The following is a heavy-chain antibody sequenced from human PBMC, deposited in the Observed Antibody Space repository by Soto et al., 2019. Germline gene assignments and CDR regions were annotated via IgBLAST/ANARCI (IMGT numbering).Heavy chain of an antibody. Sequence: EVQLLESGGGVVQPGGSLRLSCDASGFTLRNYAMTWIRQAPGKGLEWVSLISANDVGTYYAESVKTRFTISTDQSRKTVYLRMDSLRADDTAIYYCAKAKNDYNWENRPPFDYWGQGTLVTVSS. V-gene: IGHV3-23*01. CDR2: ISANDVGT. D-gene: IGHD1-20*01. CDR3: AKAKNDYNWENRPPFDY. CDR1: GFTLRNYA. J-gene: IGHJ4*02.